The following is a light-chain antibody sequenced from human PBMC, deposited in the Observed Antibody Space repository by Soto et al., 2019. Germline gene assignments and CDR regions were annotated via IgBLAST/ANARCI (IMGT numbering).Light chain of an antibody. CDR2: GAS. Sequence: EIVMTHSPGTLSLFPWEVATLSCRASQNVDSNYLAWYQQKPGQAPRIILFGASGRATGIPDRFSGSGSGTDFTLTISRLEPEDFAVYYCQQFRSYPLTFGGGTKVDIK. J-gene: IGKJ4*01. CDR3: QQFRSYPLT. V-gene: IGKV3-20*01. CDR1: QNVDSNY.